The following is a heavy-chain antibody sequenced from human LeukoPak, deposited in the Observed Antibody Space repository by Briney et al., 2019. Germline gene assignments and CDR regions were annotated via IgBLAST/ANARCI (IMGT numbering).Heavy chain of an antibody. CDR1: GYTFTSYG. CDR2: ISAYNGNT. J-gene: IGHJ6*02. Sequence: ASVKVSCKASGYTFTSYGIIWVRQAPGQGLEWMGWISAYNGNTNYAQKLQGRVTMTTDTSTSTAYMELRSLRSDDTAVYYCAIHLYGLNYYYGMDVWGQGTTVTVSS. V-gene: IGHV1-18*01. CDR3: AIHLYGLNYYYGMDV. D-gene: IGHD3-3*01.